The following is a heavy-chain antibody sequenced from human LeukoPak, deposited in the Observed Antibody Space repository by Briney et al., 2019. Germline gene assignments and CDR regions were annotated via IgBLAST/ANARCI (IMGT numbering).Heavy chain of an antibody. Sequence: PGGSLRLSCAASGFTFSSYSMNWVRQAPGKGLEWVSSISSSSSYIYYADSVKGRFTISRDNAKNSLYLQMNSLRAEDTAVYYCARRTGITYYFDYWGQGTLVTVSS. CDR2: ISSSSSYI. CDR1: GFTFSSYS. CDR3: ARRTGITYYFDY. J-gene: IGHJ4*02. V-gene: IGHV3-21*01. D-gene: IGHD3-16*01.